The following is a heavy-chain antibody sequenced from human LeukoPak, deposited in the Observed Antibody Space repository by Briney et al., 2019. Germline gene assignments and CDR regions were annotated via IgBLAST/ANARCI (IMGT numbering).Heavy chain of an antibody. D-gene: IGHD4-17*01. CDR3: ARATFDYGDYWFDP. CDR1: GGSISSYY. CDR2: INHGGST. Sequence: SETLSLTCTVSGGSISSYYWNWIRQPPGKGLEWIGEINHGGSTNYNPSLKSRVTISIDTSKNQFSLKLSSVTAADTAVYYCARATFDYGDYWFDPWGQGTLVTVSS. V-gene: IGHV4-34*01. J-gene: IGHJ5*02.